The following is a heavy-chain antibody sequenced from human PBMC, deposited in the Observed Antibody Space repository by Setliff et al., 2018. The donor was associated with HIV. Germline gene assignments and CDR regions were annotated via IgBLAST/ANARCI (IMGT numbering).Heavy chain of an antibody. V-gene: IGHV4-61*09. J-gene: IGHJ5*02. D-gene: IGHD3-22*01. CDR2: IYTTGST. CDR3: AREGGYYDSSGYPVGWFDP. CDR1: GGSISSGTYY. Sequence: SETLSLTCTVSGGSISSGTYYWTWIRQPAGKGLEWIGHIYTTGSTNYNPSLKSRVTMSVGTSRNQFSLKLRSVTAADTAVYYCAREGGYYDSSGYPVGWFDPWGQGTRVTVS.